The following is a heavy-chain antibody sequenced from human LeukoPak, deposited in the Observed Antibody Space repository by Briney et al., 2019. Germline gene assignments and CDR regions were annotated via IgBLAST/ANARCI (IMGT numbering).Heavy chain of an antibody. CDR3: ARRATTERGHSYGLDF. Sequence: GGSLRLSCEVSGFTFSSYHMNWVRQAPGKGLEWVSYIGSSGSYIYYADPLTGRFTISRDNAKNSPYLQMNSLRAGDTAMYYCARRATTERGHSYGLDFWGQGTLVTVSS. V-gene: IGHV3-21*01. CDR1: GFTFSSYH. D-gene: IGHD5-18*01. J-gene: IGHJ4*02. CDR2: IGSSGSYI.